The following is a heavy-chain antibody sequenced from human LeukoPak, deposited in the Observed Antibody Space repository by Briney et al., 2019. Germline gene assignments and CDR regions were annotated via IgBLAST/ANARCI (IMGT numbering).Heavy chain of an antibody. J-gene: IGHJ4*02. CDR1: GYTFTGYY. CDR2: INPNSGGT. D-gene: IGHD3-3*01. CDR3: AREITIFRVVITHFDY. Sequence: AASVKVSCKASGYTFTGYYMHWVRQAPGQGLEWMGWINPNSGGTNYAQKFQGRVTMTRDTSISTAYMELSRLRSDDTAVYYCAREITIFRVVITHFDYWGQGTLVTVSS. V-gene: IGHV1-2*02.